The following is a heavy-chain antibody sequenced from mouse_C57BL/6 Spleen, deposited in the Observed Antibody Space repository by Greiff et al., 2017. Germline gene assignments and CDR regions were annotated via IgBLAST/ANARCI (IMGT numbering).Heavy chain of an antibody. J-gene: IGHJ2*01. CDR1: GYTFTSYW. Sequence: VQLQQPGAELVKPGASVKLSCKASGYTFTSYWMHWVKQRPGQGLEWIGMIHPNSGSTNYNEKFKSKATLTVDKSSSTAYMQLSSLTSEDSAVYYCARGDGSSYDCDYWGQGTTLTVSS. D-gene: IGHD1-1*01. CDR3: ARGDGSSYDCDY. CDR2: IHPNSGST. V-gene: IGHV1-64*01.